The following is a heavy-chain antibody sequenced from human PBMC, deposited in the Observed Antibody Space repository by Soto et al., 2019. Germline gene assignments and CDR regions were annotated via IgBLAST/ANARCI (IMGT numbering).Heavy chain of an antibody. J-gene: IGHJ4*02. D-gene: IGHD2-15*01. Sequence: EVQLVESGGGLVQPGRSLRLSCAASGFTFDDYAMHWVRQAPGKGLEWVSGISWNSGSIGYAHSVKGRFTISRDNAKNSLYVQMNSLRAEDTALCYCAKEGTDGSLLLDYWGQGTLVTVSS. CDR1: GFTFDDYA. CDR2: ISWNSGSI. V-gene: IGHV3-9*01. CDR3: AKEGTDGSLLLDY.